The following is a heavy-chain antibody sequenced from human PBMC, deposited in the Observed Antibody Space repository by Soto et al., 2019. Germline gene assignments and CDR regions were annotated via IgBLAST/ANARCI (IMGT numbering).Heavy chain of an antibody. CDR1: GYTFTGYY. J-gene: IGHJ4*02. Sequence: GASVKVSCKASGYTFTGYYMHWVRQAPGQGLEWMGWINPNSGGTNYAQKFQGWVTMTMDTSISTAYMELSRLRSDDTAVYYCARASGLTADIVVVRADIDLDYWGQGTLVTVSS. D-gene: IGHD2-2*01. CDR2: INPNSGGT. CDR3: ARASGLTADIVVVRADIDLDY. V-gene: IGHV1-2*04.